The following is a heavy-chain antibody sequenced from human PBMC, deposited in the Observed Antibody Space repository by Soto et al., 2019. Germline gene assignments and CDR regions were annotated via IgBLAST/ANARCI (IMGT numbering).Heavy chain of an antibody. CDR1: GGRRIIKNK. CDR3: ARDFFFQAEDGIRYL. V-gene: IGHV4-4*02. Sequence: GGRRIIKNKWNWVRQPPEKGMEWIGEIFHEGNIIYNPSLKSRVTISVDKSKNQLSLDLTSVTAADTAFYYFARDFFFQAEDGIRYL. D-gene: IGHD3-3*01. J-gene: IGHJ2*01. CDR2: IFHEGNI.